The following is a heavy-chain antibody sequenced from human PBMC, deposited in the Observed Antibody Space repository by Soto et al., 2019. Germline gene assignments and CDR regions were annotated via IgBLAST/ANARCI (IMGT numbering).Heavy chain of an antibody. CDR3: VRRGGRRQWLLNGFDY. J-gene: IGHJ4*02. Sequence: EVQLVESGGGLVKPGGSLRLSCAASGFTFSSYSMNWVRQTPGKGLEWVSSISNNSGYIYYADSLKGRFTISRDNAENSLYLQMKSLRAEDTAVYYCVRRGGRRQWLLNGFDYWGQGTLVTVSS. V-gene: IGHV3-21*01. CDR2: ISNNSGYI. D-gene: IGHD6-19*01. CDR1: GFTFSSYS.